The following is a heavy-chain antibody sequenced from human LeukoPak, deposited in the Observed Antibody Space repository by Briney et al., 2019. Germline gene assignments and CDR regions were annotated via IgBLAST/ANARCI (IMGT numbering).Heavy chain of an antibody. V-gene: IGHV3-53*01. CDR2: IYSGGST. J-gene: IGHJ4*02. CDR1: GFTVSSNY. CDR3: ANTDILTGYGPQWV. D-gene: IGHD3-9*01. Sequence: GGSLRLSCAASGFTVSSNYMSWVRQAPGKGLEWVSVIYSGGSTYYADSVKGRFTISRDNSKNTLYLQMNSLRAEDTAVYYCANTDILTGYGPQWVWGQGTLVTVSS.